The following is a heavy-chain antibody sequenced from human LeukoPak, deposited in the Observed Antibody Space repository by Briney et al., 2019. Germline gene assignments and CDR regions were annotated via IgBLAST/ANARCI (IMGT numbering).Heavy chain of an antibody. D-gene: IGHD3-10*01. CDR2: IYPGDSDT. CDR1: GYTFTTYW. J-gene: IGHJ4*02. Sequence: GESLKISCKGSGYTFTTYWIGWVRQMPGKGLEWVGIIYPGDSDTRYSPSFQGQVTISADKSINTAYLQWSSLKASDTAIYYCARRVEGGYYNYWGQGTLVTVSS. V-gene: IGHV5-51*01. CDR3: ARRVEGGYYNY.